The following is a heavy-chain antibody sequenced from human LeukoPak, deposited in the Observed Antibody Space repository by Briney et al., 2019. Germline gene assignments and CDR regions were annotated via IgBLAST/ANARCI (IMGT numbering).Heavy chain of an antibody. V-gene: IGHV1-69*04. J-gene: IGHJ4*02. CDR2: IIPILGIA. CDR3: ASGYDSSGYPFDY. CDR1: GGTFSSYA. Sequence: ASVKVSCKASGGTFSSYAISWVRQAPGQGLEWMGRIIPILGIANYAQKFQGRVTITADKSTSTAYMELSSLRSEDTAMYYCASGYDSSGYPFDYWGQGTLVTVSS. D-gene: IGHD3-22*01.